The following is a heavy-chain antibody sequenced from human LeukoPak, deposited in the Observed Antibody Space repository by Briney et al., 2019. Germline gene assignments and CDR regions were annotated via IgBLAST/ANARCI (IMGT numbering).Heavy chain of an antibody. D-gene: IGHD6-19*01. Sequence: GGSLRLSCAASGFTFSSYAMHWVRQAPGKGLEYVSAISSNGGSTYYANSVKGRFTISRDNSKNTLYLQMGSLRAEDMAVYYCAREIAVAGLDAFDIWGQGTMVTVSS. CDR1: GFTFSSYA. CDR2: ISSNGGST. J-gene: IGHJ3*02. V-gene: IGHV3-64*01. CDR3: AREIAVAGLDAFDI.